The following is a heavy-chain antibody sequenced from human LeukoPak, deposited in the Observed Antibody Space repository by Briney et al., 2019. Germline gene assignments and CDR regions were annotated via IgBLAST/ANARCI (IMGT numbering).Heavy chain of an antibody. CDR3: ARVRVGSWYYFDY. D-gene: IGHD6-13*01. CDR2: INPSGGST. CDR1: GYTFINYY. J-gene: IGHJ4*02. V-gene: IGHV1-46*01. Sequence: ASVKVSCKASGYTFINYYMHWVRQAPGQGLEWMGMINPSGGSTSYAQKFQGRVTMTRDTSTSTVNMELNSLRSEDTAVYYCARVRVGSWYYFDYWGQGTLVTVSS.